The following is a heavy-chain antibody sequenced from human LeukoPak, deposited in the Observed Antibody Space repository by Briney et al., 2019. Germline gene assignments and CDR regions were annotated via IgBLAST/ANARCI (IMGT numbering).Heavy chain of an antibody. CDR2: INHSGST. CDR1: GGSFSGYY. CDR3: ARFHSPYYDSSGYCPGCGMDV. Sequence: PSETLSLTCAVYGGSFSGYYWSWIRQPPGKGLEWIGEINHSGSTNYNPSLKSRVTISVDTSKNQFSLKLSSVTAADTAVYYCARFHSPYYDSSGYCPGCGMDVWGQGTTVTVSS. V-gene: IGHV4-34*01. J-gene: IGHJ6*02. D-gene: IGHD3-22*01.